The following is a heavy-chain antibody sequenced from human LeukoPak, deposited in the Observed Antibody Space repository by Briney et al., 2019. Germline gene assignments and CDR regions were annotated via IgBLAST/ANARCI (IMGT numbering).Heavy chain of an antibody. CDR1: GFTFSSYS. V-gene: IGHV3-21*01. CDR3: ARGASEFDP. J-gene: IGHJ5*02. CDR2: ISSSSSYI. Sequence: GGSLRLSCAASGFTFSSYSMNWARQAPGKGLEWVSSISSSSSYIYCADSVKGRFTISRDNAKNSLYLQMNSLRAEDTAVYYCARGASEFDPWGQGTLVTVSS.